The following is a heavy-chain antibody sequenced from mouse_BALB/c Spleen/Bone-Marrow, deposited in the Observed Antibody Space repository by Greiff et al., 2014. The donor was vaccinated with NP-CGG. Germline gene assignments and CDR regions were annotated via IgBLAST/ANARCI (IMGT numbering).Heavy chain of an antibody. Sequence: VQLKQSGGGLVKPGGSLKLSCAASGFTFSSYAMSWVRQTPEKRLEWVASISSGGSTYYPDSVKGRFPISRDNARNILYLQMSSLRSEDTAMYYCARGGGYYYAMDYWGQGTSVTVSS. V-gene: IGHV5-6-5*01. CDR2: ISSGGST. CDR3: ARGGGYYYAMDY. CDR1: GFTFSSYA. J-gene: IGHJ4*01.